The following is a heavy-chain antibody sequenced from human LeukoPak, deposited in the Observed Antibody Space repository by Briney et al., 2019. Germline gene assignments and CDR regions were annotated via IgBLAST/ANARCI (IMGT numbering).Heavy chain of an antibody. CDR2: ISSTSSYI. D-gene: IGHD2-15*01. J-gene: IGHJ4*02. CDR3: AGRHCSGGGCYFAGADPFDY. V-gene: IGHV3-21*04. Sequence: PGGSLRLSCAASGFTFTNYNFYWVRQAPGRGLEWVSSISSTSSYIYYADSMKGRFTISRDNAKNSLYLQMNSLRAEDTAVYFCAGRHCSGGGCYFAGADPFDYWGQGTLVTVSS. CDR1: GFTFTNYN.